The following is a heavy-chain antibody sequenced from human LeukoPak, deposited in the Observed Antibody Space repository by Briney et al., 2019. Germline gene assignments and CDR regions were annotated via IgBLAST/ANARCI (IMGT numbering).Heavy chain of an antibody. CDR2: VYSGDNT. D-gene: IGHD2-8*02. CDR1: GFTVSDNY. J-gene: IGHJ4*02. Sequence: GGSLRLSCAASGFTVSDNYMSWVRQASGKGLEWVSVVYSGDNTYYADSVKGRFTISRDNSKNTLYLQMNSLRAEDTAVYYCARDREPGTSASRFDYWGQGTLVTVSS. V-gene: IGHV3-53*01. CDR3: ARDREPGTSASRFDY.